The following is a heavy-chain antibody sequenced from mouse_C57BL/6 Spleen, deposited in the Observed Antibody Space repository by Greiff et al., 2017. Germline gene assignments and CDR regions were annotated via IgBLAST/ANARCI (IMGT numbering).Heavy chain of an antibody. D-gene: IGHD3-2*02. Sequence: EVQLVESGPGLVKPSQSLSLTCSVTGYSITSGYYWNWIRQFPGNKLEWMGYISYDGSNNYNPSLKNRISITRDTSKNQFFLKLNSVTTEDTATYYCARTAQATGDYWGQGTSVTVSS. CDR2: ISYDGSN. V-gene: IGHV3-6*01. CDR3: ARTAQATGDY. J-gene: IGHJ4*01. CDR1: GYSITSGYY.